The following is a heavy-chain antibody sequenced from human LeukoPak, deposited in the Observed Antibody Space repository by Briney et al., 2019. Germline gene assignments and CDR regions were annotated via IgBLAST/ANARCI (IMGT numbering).Heavy chain of an antibody. J-gene: IGHJ1*01. D-gene: IGHD3-22*01. CDR3: AKAPPYYSDSSGYFQH. Sequence: PGKSLKISCAASGFTFDDSAMHWVRPVPGKGLEWVSGISWNSGIIDYADSVKGRFTISRDNAKNSLYLQMNNLRPDDTAFYYCAKAPPYYSDSSGYFQHWGQGTLVTVSS. V-gene: IGHV3-9*01. CDR1: GFTFDDSA. CDR2: ISWNSGII.